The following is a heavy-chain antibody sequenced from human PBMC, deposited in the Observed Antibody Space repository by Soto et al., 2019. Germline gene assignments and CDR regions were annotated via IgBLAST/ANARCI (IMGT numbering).Heavy chain of an antibody. CDR3: ARERGDYIWGSYRGDFDY. D-gene: IGHD3-16*02. V-gene: IGHV1-18*01. CDR2: ISAYNGNT. J-gene: IGHJ4*02. Sequence: QVPLVQSGAEVKKPGASVKVSCKASGYTFTSYGISWVRQAPGQGLEWMGWISAYNGNTNYAQKLQGRVTMTTDTSTSTAYMELRSLRSDDTAVYYCARERGDYIWGSYRGDFDYWGQGTLVTVSS. CDR1: GYTFTSYG.